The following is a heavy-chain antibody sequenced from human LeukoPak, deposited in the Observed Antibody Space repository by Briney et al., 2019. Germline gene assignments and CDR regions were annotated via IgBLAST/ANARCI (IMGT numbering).Heavy chain of an antibody. CDR2: IYYSGST. CDR3: ARGPEYCGGDCYYY. V-gene: IGHV4-61*01. CDR1: GGSVGSGSYY. J-gene: IGHJ4*02. Sequence: PSETLSLTCTVSGGSVGSGSYYWSWIRQPPGKGLEWIGYIYYSGSTNYNPSLKSRVTISVDTSKNQFSLKLSSVTAADTAVYYCARGPEYCGGDCYYYWGQGTLVTVSS. D-gene: IGHD2-21*01.